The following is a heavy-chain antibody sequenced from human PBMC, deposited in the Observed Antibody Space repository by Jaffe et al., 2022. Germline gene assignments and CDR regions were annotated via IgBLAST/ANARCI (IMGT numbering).Heavy chain of an antibody. CDR1: GFTFSSYA. D-gene: IGHD4-4*01. V-gene: IGHV3-23*01. CDR2: ISGSGGST. CDR3: AKDRKMMTTVDGTDYYYYYYMDV. Sequence: EVQLLESGGGLVQPGGSLRLSCAASGFTFSSYAMSWVRQAPGKGLEWVSAISGSGGSTYYADSVKGRFTISRDNSKNTLYLQMNSLRAEDTAVYYCAKDRKMMTTVDGTDYYYYYYMDVWGKGTTVTVSS. J-gene: IGHJ6*03.